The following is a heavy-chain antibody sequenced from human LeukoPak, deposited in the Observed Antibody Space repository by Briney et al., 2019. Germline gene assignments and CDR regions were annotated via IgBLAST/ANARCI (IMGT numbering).Heavy chain of an antibody. CDR3: ARDLPSPGISVADDY. CDR1: VYTFTCYY. V-gene: IGHV1-2*06. Sequence: ASVKVSCRASVYTFTCYYMFWLRQAPGQGLEWMGRSNPNSGSTNYAEKFQARITMTRDTSITTAYMELSSLRSDDTAVYYCARDLPSPGISVADDYWGQGTLVTVSS. J-gene: IGHJ4*02. CDR2: SNPNSGST. D-gene: IGHD6-19*01.